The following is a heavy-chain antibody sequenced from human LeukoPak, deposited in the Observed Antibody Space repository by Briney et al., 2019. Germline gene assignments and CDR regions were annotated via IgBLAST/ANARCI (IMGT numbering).Heavy chain of an antibody. V-gene: IGHV4-4*07. CDR1: GESIKSFY. J-gene: IGHJ6*03. Sequence: SPSETLSLTCTVSGESIKSFYWSWIRQPAGKGLEWIGRIYTSGSTNYSPSLKSRVTMSVDTSKNQFSLKLSSVTAADTAVYYCAKGDGDYYYYYYMDVWGKGTTVTISS. CDR3: AKGDGDYYYYYYMDV. D-gene: IGHD4-17*01. CDR2: IYTSGST.